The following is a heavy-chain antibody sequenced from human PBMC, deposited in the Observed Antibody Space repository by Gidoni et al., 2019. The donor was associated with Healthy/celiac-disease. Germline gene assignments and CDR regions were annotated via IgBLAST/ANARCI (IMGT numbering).Heavy chain of an antibody. V-gene: IGHV3-21*01. D-gene: IGHD6-13*01. CDR2: ISSSGSTI. CDR1: GFTFGRYS. CDR3: ARDPPWGAYSSSWYFDY. J-gene: IGHJ4*02. Sequence: EVQLVESGGGLVKPGGSLRLSCAASGFTFGRYSLHWVRQAPGKGLEWVSSISSSGSTIYYADSVKGRFTISRDNAKNSLYLQMNSLRAEDTAVYYCARDPPWGAYSSSWYFDYWGQGTLVTVSS.